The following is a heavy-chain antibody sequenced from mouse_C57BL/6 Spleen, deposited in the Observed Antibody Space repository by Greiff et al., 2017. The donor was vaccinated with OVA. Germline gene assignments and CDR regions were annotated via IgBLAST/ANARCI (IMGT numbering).Heavy chain of an antibody. J-gene: IGHJ3*01. Sequence: VQLQQSGPELVKPGASVKISCKASGYAFRSSWMNWVKQRPGQGLAWIGRLYPGDGDTNYNGKFTGKATLTADKSSSTAYMQLSSLTSEDSAVYFCARSAGTGWCAYWGQGTLVTVSA. V-gene: IGHV1-82*01. CDR2: LYPGDGDT. D-gene: IGHD3-3*01. CDR3: ARSAGTGWCAY. CDR1: GYAFRSSW.